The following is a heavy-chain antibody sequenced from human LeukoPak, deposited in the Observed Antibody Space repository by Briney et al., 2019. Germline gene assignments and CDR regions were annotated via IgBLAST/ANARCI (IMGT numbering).Heavy chain of an antibody. CDR2: IIPIFGTA. J-gene: IGHJ4*02. CDR1: GGTFSSYA. D-gene: IGHD6-6*01. V-gene: IGHV1-69*05. CDR3: ARAGEYSSSSIDY. Sequence: ASVKVSCKASGGTFSSYAISWVRQAPGQGLEWMGGIIPIFGTANYAQKFQGRVTMTRDTSISTAYMELSRLRSDDTAVYYCARAGEYSSSSIDYWGQGTLVTVSS.